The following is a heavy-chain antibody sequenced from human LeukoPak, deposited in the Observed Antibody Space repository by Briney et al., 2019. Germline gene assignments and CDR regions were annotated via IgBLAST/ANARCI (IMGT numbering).Heavy chain of an antibody. CDR3: AKDRSYYDYVWGSYRYTGLFDH. V-gene: IGHV3-23*01. CDR2: ISGSGGST. D-gene: IGHD3-16*02. CDR1: GFTFSSYA. Sequence: GGSLRLSCAASGFTFSSYAMSWVRQAPGTGLEWVSAISGSGGSTYYADSVKGRFTISRDNSKNTLYLQMNSLRAEDTAVYYCAKDRSYYDYVWGSYRYTGLFDHWGQGTLVTVSS. J-gene: IGHJ4*02.